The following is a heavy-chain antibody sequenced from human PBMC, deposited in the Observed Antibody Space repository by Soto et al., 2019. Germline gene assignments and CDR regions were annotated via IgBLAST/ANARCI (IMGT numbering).Heavy chain of an antibody. CDR2: ISYDGSNN. CDR3: AKDRYSGTQRIFEY. CDR1: GFTFSTYG. D-gene: IGHD1-26*01. Sequence: QVQLVESGGGVVQPGRSLRLSCAASGFTFSTYGMQWDRQAPGKGLEWVAVISYDGSNNYYADSVKGRFTISRDNSKNTLYLQMNSLRAEDTAVYYCAKDRYSGTQRIFEYWGQGTLVTVST. V-gene: IGHV3-30*18. J-gene: IGHJ4*02.